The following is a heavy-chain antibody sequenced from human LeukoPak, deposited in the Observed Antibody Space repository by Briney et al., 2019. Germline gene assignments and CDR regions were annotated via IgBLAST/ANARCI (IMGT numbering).Heavy chain of an antibody. V-gene: IGHV3-48*03. Sequence: GGSLRLSCAASGFTFSSYEMNWVRQAPGKGLEWVSYISSSGSTIHYADSVKGRFTISRDNAKNSLYLQMNSLRAEDTAVYYCARESEQLDLDYWGQGTLVTVSS. CDR1: GFTFSSYE. CDR3: ARESEQLDLDY. J-gene: IGHJ4*02. D-gene: IGHD6-13*01. CDR2: ISSSGSTI.